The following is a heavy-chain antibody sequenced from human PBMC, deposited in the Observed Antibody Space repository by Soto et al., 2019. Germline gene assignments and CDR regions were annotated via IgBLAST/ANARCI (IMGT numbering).Heavy chain of an antibody. CDR2: ISDDSSYI. D-gene: IGHD3-16*01. CDR1: GFMFSAYT. V-gene: IGHV3-21*06. J-gene: IGHJ1*01. Sequence: GGSLRLSCAASGFMFSAYTMNWVRQAPGKGLEWLSSISDDSSYIDYADSLRGRFTVSRDNARNSLYLQIDSLGVEDTAVYYCATPYYFNHWGPGTLVTVPQ. CDR3: ATPYYFNH.